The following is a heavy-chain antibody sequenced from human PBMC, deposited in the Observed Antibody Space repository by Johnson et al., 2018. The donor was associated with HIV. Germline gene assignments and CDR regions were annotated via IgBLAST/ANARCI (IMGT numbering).Heavy chain of an antibody. CDR1: GFTFSDYY. J-gene: IGHJ3*02. D-gene: IGHD1-7*01. V-gene: IGHV3-11*01. CDR2: ISSSGNTI. CDR3: ARGRKITGTVDACDI. Sequence: QVQLVESGGDLVKPGGSLRLSCAASGFTFSDYYMGWIRQAPGKGLEWVSYISSSGNTIYSADSVKGRFPIFGDNAKTSLYLQMNSLRSEDTAVYYWARGRKITGTVDACDIWGQGTMVTVSS.